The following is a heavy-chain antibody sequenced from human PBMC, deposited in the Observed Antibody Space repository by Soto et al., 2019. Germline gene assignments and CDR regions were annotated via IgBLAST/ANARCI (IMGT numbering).Heavy chain of an antibody. J-gene: IGHJ6*02. CDR1: GYSFTSYW. Sequence: GESLKISCKGSGYSFTSYWIGWVRQMPGKGLEWMGIIYPGDSDTRYSPSFQGQVTISADKSISTAYLQWSSLKASDTAMYYRARLGDCSGGSCYSLSYYGMDVWGQGTTVTVSS. CDR3: ARLGDCSGGSCYSLSYYGMDV. CDR2: IYPGDSDT. D-gene: IGHD2-15*01. V-gene: IGHV5-51*01.